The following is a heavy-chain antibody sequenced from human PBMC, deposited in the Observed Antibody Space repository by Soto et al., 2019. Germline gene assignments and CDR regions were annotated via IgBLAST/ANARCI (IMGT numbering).Heavy chain of an antibody. Sequence: SETLSLTCAVYGGSFSGYYWSWIRQPPGKGLEWIGEINHSGSTNYNPSLKSRVTISVDTSKNQFSLKLSSVTAADTAVYYCARGGYYGSGENWFDPWGQGTLVTVSS. D-gene: IGHD3-10*01. V-gene: IGHV4-34*01. CDR3: ARGGYYGSGENWFDP. CDR2: INHSGST. CDR1: GGSFSGYY. J-gene: IGHJ5*02.